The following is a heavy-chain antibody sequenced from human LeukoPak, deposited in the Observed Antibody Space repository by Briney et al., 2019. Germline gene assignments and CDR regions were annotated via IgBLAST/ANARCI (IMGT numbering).Heavy chain of an antibody. V-gene: IGHV4-59*08. CDR3: ARHPRFSSGSYDFDY. J-gene: IGHJ4*02. CDR1: GGSISNYF. Sequence: SETLSLTCTVSGGSISNYFWSWIRQPPGKGLEWIGFIYEGGRTTYTPSLKSRVTISADKSISTAYLQWSSVKASDTAMYYCARHPRFSSGSYDFDYWGRGTLVTVSS. CDR2: IYEGGRT. D-gene: IGHD6-19*01.